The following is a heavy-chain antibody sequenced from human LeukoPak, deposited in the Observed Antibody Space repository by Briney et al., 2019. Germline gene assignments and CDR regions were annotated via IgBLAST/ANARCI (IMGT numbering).Heavy chain of an antibody. V-gene: IGHV4-30-4*01. CDR3: ARVGWVVVPAAMLFPPSWFDP. J-gene: IGHJ5*02. CDR2: IYYSGST. Sequence: PSQTLSLTCTVSGGSISSGDYYWGWIRQPRGRGLEWIVYIYYSGSTYHNPSLKSRVTISVDTSKNQFSLKLSSVTAADTALYYCARVGWVVVPAAMLFPPSWFDPWGQGTLVTVSS. CDR1: GGSISSGDYY. D-gene: IGHD2-2*01.